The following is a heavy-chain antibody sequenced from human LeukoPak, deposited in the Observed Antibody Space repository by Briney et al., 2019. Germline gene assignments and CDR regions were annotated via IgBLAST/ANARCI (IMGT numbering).Heavy chain of an antibody. D-gene: IGHD3-3*01. CDR3: AKALEYYYYFGMDV. J-gene: IGHJ6*02. CDR1: GFSFSAYG. V-gene: IGHV3-30*18. Sequence: GGSLRLSCAASGFSFSAYGMHWVRQAPGKGLEWVALISYDGSYKNYADSVKGRSTISRDNSKNTLYLQMNSLRLDDTAVYYCAKALEYYYYFGMDVGGQGTTVIVSS. CDR2: ISYDGSYK.